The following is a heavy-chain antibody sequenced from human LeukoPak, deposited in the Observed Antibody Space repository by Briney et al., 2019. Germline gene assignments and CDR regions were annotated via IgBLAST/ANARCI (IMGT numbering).Heavy chain of an antibody. Sequence: ASVKVSFKASGYTFTIYDINWVRQAPGQGLEWMGWMNPNSGNTGYAQKFQGRVTMTRNTSISTAYMELSSLRSEDTAVYYCVGSGVDYWGQGTLVTVSS. CDR2: MNPNSGNT. D-gene: IGHD3-10*01. V-gene: IGHV1-8*01. J-gene: IGHJ4*02. CDR1: GYTFTIYD. CDR3: VGSGVDY.